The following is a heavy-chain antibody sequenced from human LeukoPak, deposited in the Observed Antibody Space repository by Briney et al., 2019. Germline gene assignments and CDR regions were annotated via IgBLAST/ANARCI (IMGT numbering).Heavy chain of an antibody. CDR2: ISSSSSYI. D-gene: IGHD3-22*01. J-gene: IGHJ4*02. CDR3: ARELDYYDRNFDY. CDR1: GFTFSSYS. Sequence: GGSLRLSCAASGFTFSSYSMNWVRQAPGKGLEWVSSISSSSSYIYYADSVKGRFTISRDNAKNSLYLQMNSLRAEDTAVYYCARELDYYDRNFDYWGQGTLVTVSS. V-gene: IGHV3-21*01.